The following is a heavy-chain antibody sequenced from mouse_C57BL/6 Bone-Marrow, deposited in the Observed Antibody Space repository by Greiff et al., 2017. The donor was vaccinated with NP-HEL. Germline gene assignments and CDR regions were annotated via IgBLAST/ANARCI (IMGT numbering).Heavy chain of an antibody. CDR2: IYPSDSET. D-gene: IGHD2-1*01. CDR3: AREEDYGNYVDYAMDY. V-gene: IGHV1-52*01. J-gene: IGHJ4*01. Sequence: QVQLQQPGAELVRPGSSVKLSCKASGYTFTSYWMHWVKQRPIQGLEWIGNIYPSDSETHYNQKFQDKATLTVDKSSSTAYMQLSSLTSEDSAVYYCAREEDYGNYVDYAMDYWGQGTSVTVSS. CDR1: GYTFTSYW.